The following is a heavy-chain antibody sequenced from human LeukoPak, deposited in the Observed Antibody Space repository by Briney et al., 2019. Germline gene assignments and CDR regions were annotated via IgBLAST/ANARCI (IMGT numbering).Heavy chain of an antibody. Sequence: GGSLRLSCAASGFTFSSYELYWVRLAPGKGLEWISYISSSSTIIKYADSVRGRFTISRDDARESLYLQMSSLRADDTAIYYCGASRQYVGAFDIWGQGTLVTVSS. CDR1: GFTFSSYE. CDR2: ISSSSTII. J-gene: IGHJ3*02. CDR3: GASRQYVGAFDI. D-gene: IGHD3-16*01. V-gene: IGHV3-48*03.